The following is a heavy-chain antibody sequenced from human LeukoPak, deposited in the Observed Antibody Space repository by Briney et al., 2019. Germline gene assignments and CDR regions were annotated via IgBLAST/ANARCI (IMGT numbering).Heavy chain of an antibody. Sequence: GGSLRLSCAASGFIFSNDAMHWVRQAPGKGLEWVAFIWFDGSNKHYADSVKGRFTISRDNSEDTLYLQMNNLRAEDTAVYYCAKDYRAVTTSHFDYWGQGTLVTVSS. D-gene: IGHD4-17*01. CDR1: GFIFSNDA. CDR3: AKDYRAVTTSHFDY. CDR2: IWFDGSNK. V-gene: IGHV3-30*02. J-gene: IGHJ4*02.